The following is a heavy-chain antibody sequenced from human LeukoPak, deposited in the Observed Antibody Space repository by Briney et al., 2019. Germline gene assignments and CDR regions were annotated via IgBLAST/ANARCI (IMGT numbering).Heavy chain of an antibody. D-gene: IGHD3-10*01. CDR1: GFTFSSYW. Sequence: PGGSLRLSCAASGFTFSSYWMHWVRQAPGKGLAWVSHINNDGSSTIYADSVKGRFTISRDNAKNTLYLQMNSLRAEDTAVYYCARSSGSGFHYWGQGTLVTVSS. CDR2: INNDGSST. CDR3: ARSSGSGFHY. V-gene: IGHV3-74*01. J-gene: IGHJ4*02.